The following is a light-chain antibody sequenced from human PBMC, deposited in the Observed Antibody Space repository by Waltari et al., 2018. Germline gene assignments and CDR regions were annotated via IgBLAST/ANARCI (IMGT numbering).Light chain of an antibody. CDR1: QSVLYTSNNKNY. V-gene: IGKV4-1*01. CDR3: QQYYSNHRT. CDR2: WAS. Sequence: DIVMTQSPDSLAVSLGERATINCKSSQSVLYTSNNKNYLAWYQHKPGQPPKLLIYWASNRESGVPDRFSGSGSGTDFTLTISSLQAEDVAVYYYQQYYSNHRTFGQGTKVEIK. J-gene: IGKJ1*01.